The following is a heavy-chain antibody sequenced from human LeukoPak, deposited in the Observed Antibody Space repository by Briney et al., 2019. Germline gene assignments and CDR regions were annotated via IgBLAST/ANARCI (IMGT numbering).Heavy chain of an antibody. CDR3: EREDTAIVEYCDY. CDR2: IWYDGSKK. CDR1: GFTFSSYC. Sequence: PGRSLRLSCAASGFTFSSYCMHWVRQAPGKGLEWVAVIWYDGSKKYYADSVKGRFTISRDNAKNTLYLQMNSLRAEDTAVYYCEREDTAIVEYCDYWGEGTLVTVSS. V-gene: IGHV3-33*01. J-gene: IGHJ4*02. D-gene: IGHD5-18*01.